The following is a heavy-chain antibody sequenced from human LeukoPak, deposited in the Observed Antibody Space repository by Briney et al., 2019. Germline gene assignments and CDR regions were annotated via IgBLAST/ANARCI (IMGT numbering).Heavy chain of an antibody. V-gene: IGHV3-74*01. CDR3: ASGYHYSVMDV. J-gene: IGHJ6*02. CDR1: GFTFSDYW. D-gene: IGHD6-25*01. Sequence: GGSLRLSCAASGFTFSDYWMHWVRQAPGKGLVWVSRIDGDGSTTTYADSVKGRFTISRDNVKNTLYLNMNSLRGDDTAVYYCASGYHYSVMDVWGQGTTVTVSS. CDR2: IDGDGSTT.